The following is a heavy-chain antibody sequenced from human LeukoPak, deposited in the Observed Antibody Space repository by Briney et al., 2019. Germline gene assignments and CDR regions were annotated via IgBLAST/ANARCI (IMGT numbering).Heavy chain of an antibody. CDR2: ISGSGSFT. Sequence: PGGSLRLSCATSGFSFTDYPMNWVRQAPGKGLEWLGYISGSGSFTNYADSVKGRFNISRDNAKESVYLQMNSLRAEDTALYYCARDLSWRTGSLDYWGQGTMVTVSS. J-gene: IGHJ4*02. CDR1: GFSFTDYP. D-gene: IGHD3/OR15-3a*01. V-gene: IGHV3-11*05. CDR3: ARDLSWRTGSLDY.